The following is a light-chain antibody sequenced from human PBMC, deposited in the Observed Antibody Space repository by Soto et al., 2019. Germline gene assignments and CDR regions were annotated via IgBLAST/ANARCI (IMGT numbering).Light chain of an antibody. CDR3: QQRSNWPSYT. V-gene: IGKV3-11*01. J-gene: IGKJ2*01. CDR1: QSVSSY. CDR2: DAS. Sequence: EIVLTQSPATLSLSPGERATLSCRASQSVSSYLAWYQQKPGQAPRRLIYDASNRATGIPARFSGSGSGTDFTLTISSLEPEDCAVYYCQQRSNWPSYTFGQGTKLEIK.